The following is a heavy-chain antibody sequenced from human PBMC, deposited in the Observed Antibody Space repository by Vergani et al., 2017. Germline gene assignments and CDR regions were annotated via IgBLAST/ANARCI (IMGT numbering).Heavy chain of an antibody. CDR2: INWNSDSI. V-gene: IGHV3-9*01. D-gene: IGHD2-2*01. CDR1: GFTFDDYA. Sequence: EVQLVESGGGLVQPGRSLRLSCAASGFTFDDYAMHWVRQAPGKGLEWVSGINWNSDSIAYADSVKGRFTISRDNAKNSLYLQMNSLRAEDTALYYCARRRVPAAIFAGRFDPWGQGTLVTVSS. CDR3: ARRRVPAAIFAGRFDP. J-gene: IGHJ5*02.